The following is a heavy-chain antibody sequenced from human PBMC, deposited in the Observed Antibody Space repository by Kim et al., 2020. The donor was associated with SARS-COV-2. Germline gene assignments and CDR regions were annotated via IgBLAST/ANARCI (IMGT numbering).Heavy chain of an antibody. V-gene: IGHV3-23*01. CDR3: AKEIGLGYWYFDL. Sequence: ADSVKGRFTISRDNSKNKLYLQMNSLRAEDTAVYYCAKEIGLGYWYFDLWGRGTLVTVSS. J-gene: IGHJ2*01.